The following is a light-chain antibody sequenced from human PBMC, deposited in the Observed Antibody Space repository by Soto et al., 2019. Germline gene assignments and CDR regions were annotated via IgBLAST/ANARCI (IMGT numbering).Light chain of an antibody. CDR3: SSYAGSYTLV. Sequence: QSALTQPASVSGSPGQSITISCTGTSTDVGGYNYVSWYQQHPGKAPKLMIFEVRNRPSGVSNRFSGSKSGNTASLTISGLQAEDEADYYCSSYAGSYTLVFGGGTKLTVL. V-gene: IGLV2-14*01. CDR2: EVR. CDR1: STDVGGYNY. J-gene: IGLJ3*02.